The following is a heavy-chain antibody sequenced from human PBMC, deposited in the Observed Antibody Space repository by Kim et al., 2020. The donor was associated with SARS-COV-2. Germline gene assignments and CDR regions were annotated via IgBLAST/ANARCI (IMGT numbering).Heavy chain of an antibody. CDR2: INPSAGTT. D-gene: IGHD1-20*01. V-gene: IGHV1-46*01. CDR1: GYTFTDYY. Sequence: ASVKVSCKTSGYTFTDYYIHWVRQAPGQGLEWVGIINPSAGTTIYAQRFQGRVTMTRDTSTSTVNMALSSLRSEDTAMYHCAREKRYTGTHTPVDGLDVWGQGTTVSVSS. J-gene: IGHJ6*02. CDR3: AREKRYTGTHTPVDGLDV.